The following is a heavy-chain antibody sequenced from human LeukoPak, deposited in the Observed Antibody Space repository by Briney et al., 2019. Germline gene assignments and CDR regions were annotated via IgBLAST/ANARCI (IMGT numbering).Heavy chain of an antibody. CDR1: GGSIRSSSYN. D-gene: IGHD2-15*01. J-gene: IGHJ4*02. Sequence: SETLSLTCTVSGGSIRSSSYNWGWIRQPPGKGLEWIGSIYYSGSTYYNPSLKSRVTISVDRSKNHFSLRLSSVTAADTAVYYCARGENVVAATRRWGQGTLVTVSS. CDR3: ARGENVVAATRR. V-gene: IGHV4-39*02. CDR2: IYYSGST.